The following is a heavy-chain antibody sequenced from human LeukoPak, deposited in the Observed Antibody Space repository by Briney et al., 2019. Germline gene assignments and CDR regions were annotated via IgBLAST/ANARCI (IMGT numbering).Heavy chain of an antibody. J-gene: IGHJ5*02. Sequence: GGSLRLSCAASGFTFSSYAMSWVRQAPGKGLEWVSSISSTGSYIYYADSVKGRFTISRDNPGNVMYLQMDSLRAEDTAVYYCTRVAQSGPTGWFDPWGQGTLVTVSS. CDR1: GFTFSSYA. D-gene: IGHD1-1*01. CDR3: TRVAQSGPTGWFDP. V-gene: IGHV3-21*01. CDR2: ISSTGSYI.